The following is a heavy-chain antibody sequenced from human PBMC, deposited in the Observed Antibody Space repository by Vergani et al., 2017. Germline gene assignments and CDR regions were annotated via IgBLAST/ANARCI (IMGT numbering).Heavy chain of an antibody. D-gene: IGHD4-17*01. CDR3: ARDLYGDFDY. J-gene: IGHJ4*02. Sequence: QVQLQESGPGLVKPSQTLSLTCTVPGGSISSGSYYWSWIRQPAGKGLEWIGRIYTSGSTNYNPSLKSRVTISVDTSKNQFSLKLSSVTAADTAVYYCARDLYGDFDYWGQGTLVTVSS. CDR1: GGSISSGSYY. CDR2: IYTSGST. V-gene: IGHV4-61*02.